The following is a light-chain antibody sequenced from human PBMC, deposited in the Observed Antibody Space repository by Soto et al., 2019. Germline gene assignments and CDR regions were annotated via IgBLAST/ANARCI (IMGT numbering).Light chain of an antibody. CDR2: EGS. V-gene: IGLV2-23*03. J-gene: IGLJ2*01. CDR1: TSDVGSYNL. CDR3: CSYAGSSTFVV. Sequence: QSVLTQPASVSGSAGQSITISCTGTTSDVGSYNLVSWYQQHPGKAPKLMIYEGSKRPSGVSNRFSGSKSGNTASLTISGLQAEDEADYYCCSYAGSSTFVVFGGGTQLTVL.